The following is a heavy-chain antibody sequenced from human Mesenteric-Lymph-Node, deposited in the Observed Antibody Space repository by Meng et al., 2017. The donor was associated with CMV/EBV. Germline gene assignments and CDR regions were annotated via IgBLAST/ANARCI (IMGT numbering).Heavy chain of an antibody. Sequence: GESLKISCAASGFPFSSYNMNWVRQAPGKGLEWVSSIGRSGSHIYYADSVKGLFTISRDNAKNTLYLQMNSLRAEDTAVYYCASSVNQLPYLRSWGQGTLVTVSS. J-gene: IGHJ1*01. CDR1: GFPFSSYN. D-gene: IGHD2-2*01. CDR3: ASSVNQLPYLRS. CDR2: IGRSGSHI. V-gene: IGHV3-21*01.